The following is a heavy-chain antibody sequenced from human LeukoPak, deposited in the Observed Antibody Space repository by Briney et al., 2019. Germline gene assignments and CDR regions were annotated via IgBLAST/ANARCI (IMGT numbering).Heavy chain of an antibody. CDR1: GGSFSGYY. D-gene: IGHD2/OR15-2a*01. V-gene: IGHV4-34*01. J-gene: IGHJ6*03. Sequence: SETLSLTCAVYGGSFSGYYWSWIRQPPGKGLEWIGEINHSGSTNYNPSLKSRVTISVDTSKNQFSLKLSSVTAADTAVYYCARRYFYYYYYMDVWGKGTAVTVSS. CDR2: INHSGST. CDR3: ARRYFYYYYYMDV.